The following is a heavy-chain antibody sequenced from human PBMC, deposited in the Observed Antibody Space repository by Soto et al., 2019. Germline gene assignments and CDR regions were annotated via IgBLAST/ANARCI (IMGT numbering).Heavy chain of an antibody. D-gene: IGHD6-19*01. CDR2: ISSSSSYI. V-gene: IGHV3-21*01. CDR1: GFTFSSYS. Sequence: EVQLVESGGGLVKPGGSLRLSCAASGFTFSSYSMNWVRQAPGKGLEWVSSISSSSSYIYYADSVKGRFTISRDNAKNSLYLQMNSLRAEDTAVYYCASHGIAVAGIGGDAFDIWGHGTMVTVSS. CDR3: ASHGIAVAGIGGDAFDI. J-gene: IGHJ3*02.